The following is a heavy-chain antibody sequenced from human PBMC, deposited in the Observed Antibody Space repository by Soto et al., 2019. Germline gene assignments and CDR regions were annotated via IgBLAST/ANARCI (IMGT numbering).Heavy chain of an antibody. D-gene: IGHD3-22*01. CDR2: IIPIFGTA. CDR1: GGTFSSYA. CDR3: ARGGYYYDTRGVYYYYYGIDV. J-gene: IGHJ6*02. V-gene: IGHV1-69*13. Sequence: SVKVSCKASGGTFSSYAISWVRQAPGQGLEWMGGIIPIFGTANYAQKFQGRVTITADESTSTTYMELSSLRSEDPAVYYCARGGYYYDTRGVYYYYYGIDVYGQGTTVTVSS.